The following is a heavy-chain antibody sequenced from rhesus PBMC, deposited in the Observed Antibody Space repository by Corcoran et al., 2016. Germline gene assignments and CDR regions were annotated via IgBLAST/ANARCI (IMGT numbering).Heavy chain of an antibody. Sequence: QVQLQESGPGVVKPSETLSLTCAVSGGSISDSYRWSWIRQPPGKGLEWIGYIYGSSTSTNYNPSLKSRVTISKDTSKNQCSVKLSSVTAADTAVYYCAREDTAGTVIGYWGQGVLVTVSS. J-gene: IGHJ4*01. CDR1: GGSISDSYR. CDR2: IYGSSTST. D-gene: IGHD5-30*01. V-gene: IGHV4S10*01. CDR3: AREDTAGTVIGY.